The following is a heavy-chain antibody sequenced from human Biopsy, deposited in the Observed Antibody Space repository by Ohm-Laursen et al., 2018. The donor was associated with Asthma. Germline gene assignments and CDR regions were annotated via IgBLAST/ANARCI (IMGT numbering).Heavy chain of an antibody. CDR1: GGYTGSSDHH. J-gene: IGHJ6*02. CDR3: ARVVSYGDIYFGIDV. CDR2: VFWSGST. D-gene: IGHD4-17*01. Sequence: SQTLSLTCRVSGGYTGSSDHHWAWIRQAPGKGLEWIGFVFWSGSTHYSRSLERRVSISIDTATNEFSMKLWSVTPADTAVYFCARVVSYGDIYFGIDVWAPGNTVGVS. V-gene: IGHV4-30-4*01.